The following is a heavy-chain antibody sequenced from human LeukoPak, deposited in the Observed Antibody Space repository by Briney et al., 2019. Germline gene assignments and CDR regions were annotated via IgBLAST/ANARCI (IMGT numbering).Heavy chain of an antibody. D-gene: IGHD3-9*01. CDR1: GFTFSGYW. V-gene: IGHV3-7*04. CDR3: ARVLQYFDWLLSGFDY. J-gene: IGHJ4*02. Sequence: GGSLRLSCAASGFTFSGYWMSWVRQAPGKGLEWVANIKQDGSEKYYVDSVKGRFTISRDNAKNSLYLQMNSLRAEDTAVYYCARVLQYFDWLLSGFDYWGQGTLVTVSS. CDR2: IKQDGSEK.